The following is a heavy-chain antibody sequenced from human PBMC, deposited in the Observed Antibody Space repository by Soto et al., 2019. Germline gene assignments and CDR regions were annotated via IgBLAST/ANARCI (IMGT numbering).Heavy chain of an antibody. CDR2: INHSGST. J-gene: IGHJ5*02. V-gene: IGHV4-34*01. CDR3: ARGRGDVWQLVRGHNWFDP. Sequence: QVQLQQWGAGLLKPSETLSLTCAVYGGSFSGYYWSWIRQPPGKGLEWIGEINHSGSTNYNPSLKSRVTISVDTSKNQFSLKLSSVTAADTAVYYCARGRGDVWQLVRGHNWFDPWGQGTLVTVSS. D-gene: IGHD6-6*01. CDR1: GGSFSGYY.